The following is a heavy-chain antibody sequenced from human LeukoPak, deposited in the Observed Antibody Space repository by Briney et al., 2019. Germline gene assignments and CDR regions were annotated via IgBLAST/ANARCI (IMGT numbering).Heavy chain of an antibody. D-gene: IGHD1-26*01. CDR3: AKGQGAALDY. J-gene: IGHJ4*02. CDR1: GFTFSSYG. V-gene: IGHV3-30*18. Sequence: GRSLRLSCAASGFTFSSYGMHWVRQAPGKGLEWVAVILYDGSNQYYADSAKGRFTISRDNSKNTLYLQMNSLRPDDTAVYYCAKGQGAALDYWGQGTLVTVSS. CDR2: ILYDGSNQ.